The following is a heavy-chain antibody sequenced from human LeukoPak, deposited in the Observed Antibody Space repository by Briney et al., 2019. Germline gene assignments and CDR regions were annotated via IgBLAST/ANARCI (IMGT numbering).Heavy chain of an antibody. CDR3: ATPRDPRGGWAAADPWYFDL. CDR1: GYTLTELS. D-gene: IGHD6-13*01. J-gene: IGHJ2*01. V-gene: IGHV1-24*01. CDR2: FDPEDGET. Sequence: ASVKVSCKVSGYTLTELSMHWVRQAPGKGLEWMGGFDPEDGETIYAQKFQGRVTMTEDTSTDTAYMELSSLRSEDTAVYYCATPRDPRGGWAAADPWYFDLWGRGTLVTVSS.